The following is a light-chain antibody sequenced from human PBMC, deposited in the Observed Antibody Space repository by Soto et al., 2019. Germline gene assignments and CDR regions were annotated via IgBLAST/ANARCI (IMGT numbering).Light chain of an antibody. CDR1: QGISNY. CDR3: QKYNSAPYT. J-gene: IGKJ2*01. Sequence: DIQMTQSPSSLSAFVGDRVTITCRASQGISNYLAWYQQRAGQVPRLLIYAASTLQSGVPSRFSGSGSGTDFSLTISSLQPEDGATYYCQKYNSAPYTFGQGTKLEI. CDR2: AAS. V-gene: IGKV1-27*01.